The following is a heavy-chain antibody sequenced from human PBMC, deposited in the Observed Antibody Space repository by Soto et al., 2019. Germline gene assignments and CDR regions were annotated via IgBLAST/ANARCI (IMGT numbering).Heavy chain of an antibody. J-gene: IGHJ6*02. Sequence: PSETLSLTCTVSGGSISNYYWSWIRQPPGRGLEWIGHIFYSGSTNYNPALKSRVTISVDTSKSQFSLKLSSVTAADTAVYYCATRSLERSDYYYYGMDVWGQGTTVT. D-gene: IGHD1-26*01. V-gene: IGHV4-59*12. CDR3: ATRSLERSDYYYYGMDV. CDR1: GGSISNYY. CDR2: IFYSGST.